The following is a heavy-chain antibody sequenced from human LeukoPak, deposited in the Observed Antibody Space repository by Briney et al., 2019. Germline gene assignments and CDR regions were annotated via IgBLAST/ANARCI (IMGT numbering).Heavy chain of an antibody. Sequence: VRQAPXXGXXGVAVISYDESNKYYASSVKRLFTISRDNSKNTLYLQMNSLRAEDTAVYYCARGFRPSYSSSWYQDLDYWGQGTLVTVSS. D-gene: IGHD6-13*01. J-gene: IGHJ4*02. V-gene: IGHV3-30-3*01. CDR3: ARGFRPSYSSSWYQDLDY. CDR2: ISYDESNK.